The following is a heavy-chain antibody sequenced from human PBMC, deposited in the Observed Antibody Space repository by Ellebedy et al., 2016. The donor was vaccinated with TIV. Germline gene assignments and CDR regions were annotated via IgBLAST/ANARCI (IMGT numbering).Heavy chain of an antibody. CDR3: ATVGGRGKYYFDH. V-gene: IGHV3-48*04. Sequence: GGSLRLXCASSGFTFSRYSMNWVRQAPGKGLEWVSYISSSTRTIYYADSVKGRFTISRDNAKNSLYLQMNSLRAEDTAVYFCATVGGRGKYYFDHWGQGTLVTVSS. CDR1: GFTFSRYS. CDR2: ISSSTRTI. D-gene: IGHD3-16*01. J-gene: IGHJ4*02.